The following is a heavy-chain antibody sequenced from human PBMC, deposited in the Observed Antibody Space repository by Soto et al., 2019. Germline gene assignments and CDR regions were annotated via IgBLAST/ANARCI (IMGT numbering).Heavy chain of an antibody. CDR1: GGSINSGGYY. CDR3: ARCRDAFGFDT. Sequence: QVQLQESGPGLVKPSETLSLTCNVSGGSINSGGYYWGWILQHPGKGLEWIGYIHYRGKTSYNPYLKRRGSISRATSGHHFSLKFTSVTVADTAVYYCARCRDAFGFDTWGQGILVTVSS. D-gene: IGHD2-2*01. V-gene: IGHV4-31*03. CDR2: IHYRGKT. J-gene: IGHJ4*02.